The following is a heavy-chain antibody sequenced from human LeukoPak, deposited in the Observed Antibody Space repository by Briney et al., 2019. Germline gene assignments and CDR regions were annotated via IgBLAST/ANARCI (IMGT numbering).Heavy chain of an antibody. Sequence: PGGSLRLSCAASGFTFSSYAMSWVRQAPGKGLEWVSAISGSGGSTYYADSVKGRFTISRDNSKSTLYLQMNSLRAEDTAVYYCGNYYDSSGYLDYWGQGTLVTVSS. CDR2: ISGSGGST. CDR3: GNYYDSSGYLDY. D-gene: IGHD3-22*01. CDR1: GFTFSSYA. V-gene: IGHV3-23*01. J-gene: IGHJ4*02.